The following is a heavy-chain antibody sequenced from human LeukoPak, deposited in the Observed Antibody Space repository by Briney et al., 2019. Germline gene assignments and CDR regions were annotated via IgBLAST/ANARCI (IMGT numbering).Heavy chain of an antibody. J-gene: IGHJ4*02. Sequence: ASVKVSCRASGYTFTSYYMHWVRQDPGQGLEWMGIINPSGGSTSYAQKFQGRVTMTRDTSTSTVYMELSSLRSEDTAVYYCARLYHWDYFDYWGQGTLVTVSS. V-gene: IGHV1-46*01. D-gene: IGHD2-8*01. CDR1: GYTFTSYY. CDR2: INPSGGST. CDR3: ARLYHWDYFDY.